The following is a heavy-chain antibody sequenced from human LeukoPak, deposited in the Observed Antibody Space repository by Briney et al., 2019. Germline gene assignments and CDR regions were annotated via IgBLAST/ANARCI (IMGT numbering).Heavy chain of an antibody. CDR2: INTDGSIT. V-gene: IGHV3-74*01. CDR3: ARGAYYHED. D-gene: IGHD3-3*02. J-gene: IGHJ4*02. Sequence: AGGSLRLSCAASGFTFSDYWIHWVRQAPGKGLVWVSRINTDGSITNYADSVKGRFTISRDNAKNSLYLQMNSLRAEDTAVYYCARGAYYHEDWGQGTLVTVSS. CDR1: GFTFSDYW.